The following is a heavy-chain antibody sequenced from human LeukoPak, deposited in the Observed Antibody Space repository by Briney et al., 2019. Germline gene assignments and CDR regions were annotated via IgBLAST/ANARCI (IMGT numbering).Heavy chain of an antibody. CDR1: GYTFTSYG. CDR2: ISAYNGNT. D-gene: IGHD2-2*01. CDR3: ARGGLIVVVPAARNTYHY. V-gene: IGHV1-18*01. J-gene: IGHJ4*02. Sequence: GASVKVSCKASGYTFTSYGISWVRQAPGQGLEWMGWISAYNGNTNYAQKLQGRVTMTTDTSTSTAYMELRSLRSDDTAVYYCARGGLIVVVPAARNTYHYWGQGTLLTVSS.